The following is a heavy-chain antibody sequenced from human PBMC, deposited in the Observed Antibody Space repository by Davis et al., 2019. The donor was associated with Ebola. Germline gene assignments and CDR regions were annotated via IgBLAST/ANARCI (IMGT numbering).Heavy chain of an antibody. Sequence: SVKVSCKTSGINFCTHAIAWVRQAPGQGLEWMGGIIPLFGTANYAQNFQGRVSITADESMTTTYMEVTRLRYEDTAIYYCARVDEGADTSTWSFDFWGQGTLVTVSS. CDR3: ARVDEGADTSTWSFDF. J-gene: IGHJ4*02. V-gene: IGHV1-69*13. CDR2: IIPLFGTA. CDR1: GINFCTHA. D-gene: IGHD6-13*01.